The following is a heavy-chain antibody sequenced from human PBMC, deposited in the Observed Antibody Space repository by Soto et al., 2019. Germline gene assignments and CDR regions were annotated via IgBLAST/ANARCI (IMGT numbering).Heavy chain of an antibody. V-gene: IGHV3-30*18. CDR3: AKDLIAVGPSADGPDS. J-gene: IGHJ4*02. CDR1: GFTVSDYA. D-gene: IGHD2-21*01. Sequence: QVHLVESGGGVVQPGRSLRLSCAASGFTVSDYAMHWVRQAPGKGLEWVAVISDNGHDKEYVDSVKGRFPLSRDNSKNAMFLHMNNLRVEDTAVYYCAKDLIAVGPSADGPDSWGQGALVIVSS. CDR2: ISDNGHDK.